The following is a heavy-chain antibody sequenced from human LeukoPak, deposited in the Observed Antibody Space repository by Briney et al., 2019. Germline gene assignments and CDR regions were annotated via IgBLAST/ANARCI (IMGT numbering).Heavy chain of an antibody. CDR3: VRFLKIGSGWLTAGAFDF. J-gene: IGHJ3*01. CDR1: GFTFSSYE. CDR2: ISSSGSTI. V-gene: IGHV3-48*03. Sequence: GGSLRLSCAASGFTFSSYEMNWVRQAPGKGLEWVSYISSSGSTIYYADSVKGRFTISRDTAKNTVHLHMNSLITEDTAVYFCVRFLKIGSGWLTAGAFDFWGQGTLVTVSS. D-gene: IGHD6-19*01.